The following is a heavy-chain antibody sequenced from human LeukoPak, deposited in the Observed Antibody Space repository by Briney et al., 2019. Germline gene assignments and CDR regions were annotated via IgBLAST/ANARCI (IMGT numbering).Heavy chain of an antibody. J-gene: IGHJ4*02. V-gene: IGHV3-30*14. CDR3: ARGGYVKVLDY. Sequence: AGGSLRLSCAASGFTFSSYAMHWVRQAPGKGLEWVAVISYDGSNKYYADSVKGRFTISRDNSKNTLYLQMNSLRAEDTAVYYCARGGYVKVLDYWGQGTLVTVSS. CDR2: ISYDGSNK. CDR1: GFTFSSYA. D-gene: IGHD6-25*01.